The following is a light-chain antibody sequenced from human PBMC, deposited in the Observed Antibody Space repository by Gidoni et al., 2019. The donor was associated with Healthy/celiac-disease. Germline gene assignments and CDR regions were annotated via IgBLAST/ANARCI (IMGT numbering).Light chain of an antibody. CDR3: GSYAGSYTFVV. CDR1: SSDVGGYNY. CDR2: DVS. V-gene: IGLV2-11*01. J-gene: IGLJ2*01. Sequence: QSALTQPRSVSGSPGQSVTISCTGTSSDVGGYNYVSWYQQHPGKAPKRMIYDVSKRPSGVTDRFSGSKSGNTASLTISGLQAEDEADYYCGSYAGSYTFVVFGGGTKLTVL.